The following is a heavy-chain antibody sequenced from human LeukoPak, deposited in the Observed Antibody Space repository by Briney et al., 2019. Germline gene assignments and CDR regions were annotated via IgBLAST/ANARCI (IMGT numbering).Heavy chain of an antibody. D-gene: IGHD1-1*01. V-gene: IGHV3-23*01. CDR3: TKITTGTVNY. CDR1: GFTFRNYA. CDR2: ISGSADST. J-gene: IGHJ4*02. Sequence: PGGSLRLSCAASGFTFRNYAMTWVRQAPGKGLEWVSDISGSADSTNYADSVKGRFTISRDNSKNTLYLKMNSLRAEDTAIYYCTKITTGTVNYWGQGTLVTVSS.